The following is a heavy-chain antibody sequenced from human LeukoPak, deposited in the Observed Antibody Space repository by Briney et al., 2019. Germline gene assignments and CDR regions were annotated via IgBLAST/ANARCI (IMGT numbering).Heavy chain of an antibody. CDR2: IDPSDSYT. J-gene: IGHJ4*02. CDR1: GYSFTSYW. V-gene: IGHV5-10-1*01. CDR3: ARLQVEMATAVDY. D-gene: IGHD5-24*01. Sequence: GEPLKISCKGSGYSFTSYWISWVRQMPGKGLEWMGRIDPSDSYTNYSPSFQGHVTISADKSISTAYLQWSSLKASDTAMYYCARLQVEMATAVDYWGQGTLVTVSS.